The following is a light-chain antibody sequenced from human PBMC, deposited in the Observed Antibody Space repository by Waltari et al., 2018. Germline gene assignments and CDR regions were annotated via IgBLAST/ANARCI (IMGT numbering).Light chain of an antibody. V-gene: IGLV1-36*01. CDR2: ADD. CDR1: RSNIGKNA. Sequence: QSVLTQTPSVSEAPRQRVTISCSGSRSNIGKNAENWYQQFPGKAPKRLVFADDLLPSGVSDRFSGSKSGTSASLAISGLRSEDEGVYFCAAWDDSLKGVLFGGGTKLTVL. CDR3: AAWDDSLKGVL. J-gene: IGLJ2*01.